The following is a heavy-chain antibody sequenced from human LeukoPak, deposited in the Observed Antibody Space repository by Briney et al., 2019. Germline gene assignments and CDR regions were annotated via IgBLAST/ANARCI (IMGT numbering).Heavy chain of an antibody. CDR1: GFTVSSNY. CDR3: ARAPNLAVDY. CDR2: IYSGGST. J-gene: IGHJ4*02. D-gene: IGHD1-1*01. Sequence: PGGSLRLSCVASGFTVSSNYMSWVRQAPGKGLEWVSVIYSGGSTYYADSVKGRFTISRDNSKNTLYLQMNSLRAEDTAVYYCARAPNLAVDYWGQGTLVTVSS. V-gene: IGHV3-53*01.